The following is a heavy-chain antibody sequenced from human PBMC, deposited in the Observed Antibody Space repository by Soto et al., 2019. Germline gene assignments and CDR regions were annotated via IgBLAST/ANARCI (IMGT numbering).Heavy chain of an antibody. V-gene: IGHV4-39*01. CDR1: GGSISSRSYY. J-gene: IGHJ6*02. CDR2: IYYSGST. Sequence: SETLSLTCSVSGGSISSRSYYWGWIRQPPGKGLEWIGSIYYSGSTYYNPSLKSRVTISVDTSKNQFSLKLSSVTAADTAVYYCASAITMVRGVIDFFYYYGMDVWGQGTTVTVSS. CDR3: ASAITMVRGVIDFFYYYGMDV. D-gene: IGHD3-10*01.